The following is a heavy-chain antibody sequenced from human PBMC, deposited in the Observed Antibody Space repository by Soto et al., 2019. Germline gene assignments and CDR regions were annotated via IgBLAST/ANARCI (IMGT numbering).Heavy chain of an antibody. CDR3: ARGGASRLMDV. D-gene: IGHD6-6*01. V-gene: IGHV3-53*01. Sequence: EVQVVESGGGLIQPGGSLRLTCAASGFTVSSNYMSWVRQAPGKGLEWVSVIYSSGSTYYADSVKGRFTISRDNFKDTLYLQMNSLRVEDTAVYYCARGGASRLMDVWGQGTTVTVSS. J-gene: IGHJ6*02. CDR1: GFTVSSNY. CDR2: IYSSGST.